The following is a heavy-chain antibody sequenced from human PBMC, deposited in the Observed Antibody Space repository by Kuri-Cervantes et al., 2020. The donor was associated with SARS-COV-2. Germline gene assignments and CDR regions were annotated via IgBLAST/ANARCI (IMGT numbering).Heavy chain of an antibody. V-gene: IGHV3-30-3*02. D-gene: IGHD3-3*01. J-gene: IGHJ3*02. Sequence: GESLKISCAASGFTFSSYAMHWVRQAPGKGLEWVAVISYDGGNKYYADSVKGRFTISRDNSKNTLYLQMNSLRAEDTAVYYCAKLASPFLEWLFFRTRDAFDIWGQGTMVTVSS. CDR2: ISYDGGNK. CDR1: GFTFSSYA. CDR3: AKLASPFLEWLFFRTRDAFDI.